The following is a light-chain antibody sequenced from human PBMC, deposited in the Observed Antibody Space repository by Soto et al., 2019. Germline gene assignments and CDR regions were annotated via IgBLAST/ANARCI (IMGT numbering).Light chain of an antibody. Sequence: QSALTQPPSASGSPGQSVTISCTGTSSDIGAYNYVSWFQQHPGEAPKLIISEVNKRPSGVPNRFSGSKSGNTASLTVSELQAEDEADYYCTSYGGRDNLIFGGGTKLTVL. V-gene: IGLV2-8*01. J-gene: IGLJ2*01. CDR1: SSDIGAYNY. CDR2: EVN. CDR3: TSYGGRDNLI.